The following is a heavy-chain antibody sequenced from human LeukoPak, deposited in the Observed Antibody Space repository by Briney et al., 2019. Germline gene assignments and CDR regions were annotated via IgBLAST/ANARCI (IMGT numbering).Heavy chain of an antibody. D-gene: IGHD3-16*02. J-gene: IGHJ1*01. CDR1: GFTFSTYT. Sequence: GGSLRLSCAASGFTFSTYTIHWVRQAPGKGLEWVAVIWFDGSEQYYADSVKGRFIISRDNSKSTSNLQLNSLRAEDTAVYYCAREGDSRWGELSPWGQGTLVTVSS. CDR2: IWFDGSEQ. CDR3: AREGDSRWGELSP. V-gene: IGHV3-33*01.